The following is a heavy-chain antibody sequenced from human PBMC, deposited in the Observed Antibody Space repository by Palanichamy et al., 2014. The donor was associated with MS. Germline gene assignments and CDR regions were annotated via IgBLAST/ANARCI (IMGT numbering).Heavy chain of an antibody. J-gene: IGHJ3*02. CDR3: ARDFLYIDAFDI. CDR2: ISSTSAT. D-gene: IGHD2-2*02. CDR1: GFTFSTYE. Sequence: VQLVESGGGLVQPGGSLRLSCAASGFTFSTYEMNWVRQAPGKGLEWLSYISSTSATYYADSVRGRFTISRDNAKNSLYLQMNSLRAEDTAVYYCARDFLYIDAFDIWGQGTMVTVSS. V-gene: IGHV3-48*03.